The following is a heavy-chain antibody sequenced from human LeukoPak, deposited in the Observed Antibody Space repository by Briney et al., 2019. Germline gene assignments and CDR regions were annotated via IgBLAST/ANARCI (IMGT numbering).Heavy chain of an antibody. CDR1: GFTFSSYS. D-gene: IGHD3-9*01. Sequence: GGSLRLSCAASGFTFSSYSMNWVRQAPGKGLEWVSYISSSSSTIYYADSVKGRFTISRDNAKNSLYLQMNSLRAEDTAVYYCARAINGYDILTGYSSDAFDIWGQGTMVTVSS. CDR2: ISSSSSTI. J-gene: IGHJ3*02. CDR3: ARAINGYDILTGYSSDAFDI. V-gene: IGHV3-48*04.